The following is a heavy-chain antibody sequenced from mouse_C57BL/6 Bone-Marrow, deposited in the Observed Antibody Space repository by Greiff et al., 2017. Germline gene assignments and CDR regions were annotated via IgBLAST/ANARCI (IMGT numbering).Heavy chain of an antibody. J-gene: IGHJ2*01. Sequence: QVQLQQPGAELVKPGASVTLSCKASGYTFTSYWMHWVKQRPGQGLEWIGMIHPNSGSTNYNEKFKSKATLTVDKSSSTAYMQLSSLTSEDSAVYYSYGSSSDCCDYWGQGTTLTVSS. CDR1: GYTFTSYW. V-gene: IGHV1-64*01. D-gene: IGHD1-1*01. CDR2: IHPNSGST. CDR3: YGSSSDCCDY.